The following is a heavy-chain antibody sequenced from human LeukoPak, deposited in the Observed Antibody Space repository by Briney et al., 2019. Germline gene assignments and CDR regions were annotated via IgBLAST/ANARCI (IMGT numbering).Heavy chain of an antibody. CDR3: AKDAGKQRLAPFDY. J-gene: IGHJ4*02. Sequence: PGGSLRLSCVASGFTVSSNYMSWVRQAPGKGLEWVSVIYSGGSTYYADSVKGRFTISRDNSKNTLYLQMNSLTAEDTAVYYCAKDAGKQRLAPFDYWGQGTLVTVSS. CDR2: IYSGGST. CDR1: GFTVSSNY. V-gene: IGHV3-53*05. D-gene: IGHD6-25*01.